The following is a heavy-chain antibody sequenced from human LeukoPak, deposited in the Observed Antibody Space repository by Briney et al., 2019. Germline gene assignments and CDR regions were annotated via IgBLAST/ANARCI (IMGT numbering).Heavy chain of an antibody. V-gene: IGHV4-59*01. CDR3: ASGSAYYDFWSGYSNYFDY. J-gene: IGHJ4*02. CDR1: GGSISSYY. Sequence: SETLSLTCTVSGGSISSYYWNWIRQPPGKGLEWIGYIYYSGSTNYNPSLKSRVTISVDTSKNQFSLKLSSVTAADTAVYYCASGSAYYDFWSGYSNYFDYWGQGTLVTVSS. CDR2: IYYSGST. D-gene: IGHD3-3*01.